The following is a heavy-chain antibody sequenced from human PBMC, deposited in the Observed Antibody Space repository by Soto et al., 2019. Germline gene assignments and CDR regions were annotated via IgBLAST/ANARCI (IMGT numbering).Heavy chain of an antibody. D-gene: IGHD2-15*01. J-gene: IGHJ6*02. CDR1: GGTFSSYA. Sequence: SVKVSCKASGGTFSSYAISWVRQAPGQGLEWMGGIIPIFGTANYAQKFQGRVTITADESTSTAYMELSSLRSEDTAVYYCARDRKYCSGGSCLGMDVWGQGTTVTVSS. CDR2: IIPIFGTA. V-gene: IGHV1-69*13. CDR3: ARDRKYCSGGSCLGMDV.